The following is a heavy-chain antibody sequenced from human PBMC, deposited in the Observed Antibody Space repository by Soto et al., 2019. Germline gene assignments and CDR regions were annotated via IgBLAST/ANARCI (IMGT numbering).Heavy chain of an antibody. V-gene: IGHV4-31*03. J-gene: IGHJ6*02. CDR2: IYYSGST. D-gene: IGHD6-13*01. CDR3: ARGGLQQLVHQYHYGMDV. CDR1: GGSISSGGYY. Sequence: SETLALTCTVSGGSISSGGYYWSWIRQHPGKGLEWIGYIYYSGSTYYNPSLKSRVTISVDTSKSQFSLKLSSVTAADTAVYYCARGGLQQLVHQYHYGMDVWGQGTTVTVSS.